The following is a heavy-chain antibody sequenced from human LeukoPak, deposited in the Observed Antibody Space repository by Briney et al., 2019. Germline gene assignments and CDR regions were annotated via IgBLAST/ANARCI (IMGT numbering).Heavy chain of an antibody. CDR2: INHSGST. CDR3: ARVSAGIAAAGTVSAFDI. Sequence: SETLPLTCAVYGGSFSGYYWSWIRQPPGKGLEWIGEINHSGSTNYNPSLKSRVTISVDTSKNQFSLKLSSVTAADTAVYYCARVSAGIAAAGTVSAFDIWGQGTMVTVSS. V-gene: IGHV4-34*01. J-gene: IGHJ3*02. D-gene: IGHD6-13*01. CDR1: GGSFSGYY.